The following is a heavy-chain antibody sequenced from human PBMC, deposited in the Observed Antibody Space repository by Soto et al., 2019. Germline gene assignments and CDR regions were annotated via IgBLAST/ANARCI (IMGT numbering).Heavy chain of an antibody. D-gene: IGHD1-7*01. CDR2: INHSGST. Sequence: SETLSLTCAVYGGSFSGYYWSWIRQPPGKGLEWIGEINHSGSTNYNPSLKSRVTISVDTSKNQFSLKLSSVTAADTAVYYCARDRNYVYYYYMDVWGKGTTVTVS. CDR3: ARDRNYVYYYYMDV. CDR1: GGSFSGYY. V-gene: IGHV4-34*01. J-gene: IGHJ6*03.